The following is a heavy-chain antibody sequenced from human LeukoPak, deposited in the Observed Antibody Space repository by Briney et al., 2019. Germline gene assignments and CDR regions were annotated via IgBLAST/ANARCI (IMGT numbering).Heavy chain of an antibody. CDR2: IYHSGST. Sequence: SETLSLTCTVSNYSISSGYYWGWIRQPPGKGLEWIGSIYHSGSTYYNPSLQSRVTISVDTSKNQFSLNLNSVTAADMAMYYCARVPDSSGSHPQIGFFDPWGQGTLVTVSS. J-gene: IGHJ5*02. D-gene: IGHD3-22*01. CDR1: NYSISSGYY. CDR3: ARVPDSSGSHPQIGFFDP. V-gene: IGHV4-38-2*02.